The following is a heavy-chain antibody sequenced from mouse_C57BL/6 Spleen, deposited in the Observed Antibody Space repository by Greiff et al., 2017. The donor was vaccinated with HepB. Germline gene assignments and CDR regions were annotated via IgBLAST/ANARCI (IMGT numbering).Heavy chain of an antibody. CDR1: GYTFTSYG. J-gene: IGHJ3*01. CDR3: ANYGSSYGFAY. V-gene: IGHV1-81*01. CDR2: IYPRSGNT. D-gene: IGHD1-1*01. Sequence: VKLQESGAELARPGASVKLSCKASGYTFTSYGISWVKQRTGQGLEWIGEIYPRSGNTYYNEKFKGKATLTADKSSSTAYMELRSLTSEDSAVYFCANYGSSYGFAYWGQGTLVTVSA.